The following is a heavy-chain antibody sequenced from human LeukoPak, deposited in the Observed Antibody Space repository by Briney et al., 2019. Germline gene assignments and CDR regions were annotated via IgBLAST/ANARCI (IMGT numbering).Heavy chain of an antibody. D-gene: IGHD1-1*01. V-gene: IGHV1-18*01. J-gene: IGHJ3*02. CDR3: VRNNWNDGDAFDI. CDR2: ISAYNGNT. Sequence: APVKVSCKASGYTFTSYGISWVRQAPGQGLEWMGWISAYNGNTNYAQKLQGRVTMTTDTSTSTAYMELRSLRSDDTAVYYCVRNNWNDGDAFDIWGQGTVVTVSS. CDR1: GYTFTSYG.